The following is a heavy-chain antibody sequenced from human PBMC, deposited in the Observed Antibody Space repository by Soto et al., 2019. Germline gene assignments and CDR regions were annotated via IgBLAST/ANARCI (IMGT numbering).Heavy chain of an antibody. CDR2: ISAYNDYT. V-gene: IGHV1-18*01. J-gene: IGHJ3*01. CDR3: AIGRFVVVPAGPPDALDV. Sequence: GSAVKVSCKASGYTFNKYGFNWVRQAPGQGLEWMGRISAYNDYTNFAQKFQGRVTLTTDASTNTAYMELKILRSDDTAIYYCAIGRFVVVPAGPPDALDVRGEG. CDR1: GYTFNKYG. D-gene: IGHD2-21*01.